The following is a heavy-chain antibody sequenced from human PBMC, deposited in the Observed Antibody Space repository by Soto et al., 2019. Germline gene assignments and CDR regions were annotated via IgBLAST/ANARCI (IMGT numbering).Heavy chain of an antibody. CDR3: ARFYGNAFDV. J-gene: IGHJ3*01. V-gene: IGHV4-39*02. Sequence: QLQLQESGPGLVKPSETLSLTCSVSGGSITTSSYNWDWIRQPPGKRLEWIGTIYYDGSTSYNPSLKSQVTISVDTSKNHFALKGNSVTAADTAVYYCARFYGNAFDVWGRGTVVTVSS. CDR1: GGSITTSSYN. D-gene: IGHD3-10*01. CDR2: IYYDGST.